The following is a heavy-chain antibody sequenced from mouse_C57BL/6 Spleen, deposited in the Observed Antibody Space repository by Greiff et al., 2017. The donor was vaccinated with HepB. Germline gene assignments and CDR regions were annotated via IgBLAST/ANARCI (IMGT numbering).Heavy chain of an antibody. V-gene: IGHV1-22*01. CDR2: INPNNGGT. CDR3: ARSLYYYGSSYDWFAY. D-gene: IGHD1-1*01. J-gene: IGHJ3*01. Sequence: VQLKESGPELVKPGASVKMSCKASGYTFTDYNMHWVKQSHGKSLEWIGYINPNNGGTSYNQKFKGKATLTVNKSSSTAYMELRSLTSEDSAVYYCARSLYYYGSSYDWFAYWGQGTLVTVSA. CDR1: GYTFTDYN.